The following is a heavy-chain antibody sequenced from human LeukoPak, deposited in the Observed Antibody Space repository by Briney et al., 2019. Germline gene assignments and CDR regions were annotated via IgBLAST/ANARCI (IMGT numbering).Heavy chain of an antibody. Sequence: GGSLRLYCAASGFTFSSYSMNWVRQAPGKGLEWVSSISSSSSYIYYADSVKGRFTISRDNAKNSLYLQMNSLRAEDTAVYYCARDYDYIWGSYRQYYFGYWGQGTLVTVSS. J-gene: IGHJ4*02. CDR2: ISSSSSYI. CDR3: ARDYDYIWGSYRQYYFGY. CDR1: GFTFSSYS. V-gene: IGHV3-21*01. D-gene: IGHD3-16*02.